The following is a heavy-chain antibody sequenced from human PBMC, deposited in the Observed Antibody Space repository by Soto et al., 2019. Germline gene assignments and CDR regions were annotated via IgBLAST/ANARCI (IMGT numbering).Heavy chain of an antibody. D-gene: IGHD5-12*01. J-gene: IGHJ4*02. V-gene: IGHV1-46*01. Sequence: ASVKVSCKASGYTFTGHYMHWVRQAPGQGLEWMGIINPSGDSTSYAQEFQGRVTMTRETSTSTLYMELSSLRSEDTAVYYCARATRSGSPHFDHWGQGTLVTVSS. CDR3: ARATRSGSPHFDH. CDR1: GYTFTGHY. CDR2: INPSGDST.